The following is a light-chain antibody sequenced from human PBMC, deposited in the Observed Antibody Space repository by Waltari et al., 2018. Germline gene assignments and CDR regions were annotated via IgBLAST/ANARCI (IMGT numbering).Light chain of an antibody. CDR1: RPDTGNPY. CDR2: RNT. J-gene: IGLJ2*01. Sequence: QSVLTQPPSASGTPGQPVTMSSSGGRPDTGNPYVHWYKQIPGTTPKPPIYRNTQRPSGVPDRISASKSGTSASLAISGLRSEDEAIYYCASWDDRLGGVLFGGGTKLTVL. CDR3: ASWDDRLGGVL. V-gene: IGLV1-47*01.